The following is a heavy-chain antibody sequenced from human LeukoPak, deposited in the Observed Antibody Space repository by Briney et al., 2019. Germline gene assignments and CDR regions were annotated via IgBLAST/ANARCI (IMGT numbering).Heavy chain of an antibody. CDR1: GFTFSSYW. D-gene: IGHD3-22*01. CDR2: INQDGTEK. J-gene: IGHJ5*02. CDR3: ARHLGHYYDTPDNLFDP. Sequence: GGSLRLSCAVSGFTFSSYWMSWVRQAPGKGLEWVANINQDGTEKYYVDSVKGRFTISRDNAKNSLYLQMNSLRACNTSLSSSARHLGHYYDTPDNLFDPWGQGTLVTVSS. V-gene: IGHV3-7*03.